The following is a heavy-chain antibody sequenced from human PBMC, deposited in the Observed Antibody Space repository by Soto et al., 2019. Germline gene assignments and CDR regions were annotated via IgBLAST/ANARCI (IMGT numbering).Heavy chain of an antibody. J-gene: IGHJ6*02. Sequence: SGPTLVNPTETLTLTCTFSGFSLTSPGMCVSWIRQSPGKALEWLALIERDDDDKYYSTSLKTGLTISKDTRKNQVVLTMANMEPADTATYYCARSIRGPRRFNGMDVWGQGTTVTVSS. V-gene: IGHV2-70*13. CDR2: IERDDDDK. CDR1: GFSLTSPGMC. D-gene: IGHD1-20*01. CDR3: ARSIRGPRRFNGMDV.